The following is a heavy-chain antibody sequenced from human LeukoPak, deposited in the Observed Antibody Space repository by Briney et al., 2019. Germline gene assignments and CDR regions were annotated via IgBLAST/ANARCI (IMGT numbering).Heavy chain of an antibody. CDR3: AQDLIRRRWLQPDAFDI. Sequence: LSGGSLRLSCAASGFTFSSYAMSWVRQAPGKGLEWVSANSGSGGSTYYADSVKGRFTISRDNSKNTLYLQMNSLRAEDTAVYYCAQDLIRRRWLQPDAFDIWGQGTMVTVSS. D-gene: IGHD5-24*01. CDR1: GFTFSSYA. J-gene: IGHJ3*02. V-gene: IGHV3-23*01. CDR2: NSGSGGST.